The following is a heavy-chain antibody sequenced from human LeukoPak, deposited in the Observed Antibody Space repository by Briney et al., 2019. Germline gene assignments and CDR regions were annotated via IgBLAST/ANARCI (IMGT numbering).Heavy chain of an antibody. CDR1: GGSISSSSYY. CDR2: IYYSGST. Sequence: KPSETLSLTCTVSGGSISSSSYYWGWIRQPPGKGLEWIGSIYYSGSTYYNPSLKSRVTISVDTSKNQFSLKLSSVTAADTAVYFCARHPTYYYGSGSYFFDYWGQGSLVTVSS. J-gene: IGHJ4*02. CDR3: ARHPTYYYGSGSYFFDY. V-gene: IGHV4-39*01. D-gene: IGHD3-10*01.